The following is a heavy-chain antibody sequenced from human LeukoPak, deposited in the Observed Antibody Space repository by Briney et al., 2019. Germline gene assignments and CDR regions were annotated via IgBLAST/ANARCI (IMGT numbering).Heavy chain of an antibody. CDR2: INPSGGST. CDR3: ARGPSITMVRGGQWYYYMDV. Sequence: ASVKVSCKASGYTFTGYYIHWVRQAPGQGLEWMGLINPSGGSTNYAQKFQGGVTMTRDTSTSTVYMELSSLRSEDTAVYYCARGPSITMVRGGQWYYYMDVWGKGTTVTISS. J-gene: IGHJ6*03. CDR1: GYTFTGYY. D-gene: IGHD3-10*01. V-gene: IGHV1-46*01.